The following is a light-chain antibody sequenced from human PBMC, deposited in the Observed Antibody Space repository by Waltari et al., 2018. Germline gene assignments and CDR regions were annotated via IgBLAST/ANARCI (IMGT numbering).Light chain of an antibody. Sequence: DIQMTQSPSSLSASVGDGVTITCQASQDISSYLNWYQQRPGKAPKLLIYDVSNLESGVPSRFSGGGSGTDFSFTISSLQSEDIATYYCQQYEDVPYTFGQGTKLMIK. CDR1: QDISSY. CDR2: DVS. CDR3: QQYEDVPYT. V-gene: IGKV1-33*01. J-gene: IGKJ2*01.